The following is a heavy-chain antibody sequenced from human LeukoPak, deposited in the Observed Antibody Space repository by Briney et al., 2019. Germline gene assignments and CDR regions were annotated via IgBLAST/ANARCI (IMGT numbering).Heavy chain of an antibody. V-gene: IGHV3-23*01. D-gene: IGHD3-3*01. CDR3: AKGGIWSGYYTTDY. CDR1: GISVSSYY. CDR2: ISGSGGST. J-gene: IGHJ4*02. Sequence: GGSLRLSCAASGISVSSYYMSWVRQAPGKGLEWVSAISGSGGSTYYADSVKGRFTISRDNSKNTLYLQMNSLRAEDTAVYYCAKGGIWSGYYTTDYWGQGTLVTVSS.